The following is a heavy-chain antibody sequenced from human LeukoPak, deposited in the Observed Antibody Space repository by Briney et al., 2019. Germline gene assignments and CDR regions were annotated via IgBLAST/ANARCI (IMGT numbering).Heavy chain of an antibody. Sequence: SGGSLRLSCAASGFTFSSYWMSWVRQAPGKGLEWVANIKQDGSEKYYVDSVKGRFTISRDNAKNSLYLQMNSLRAEDTAVYYCATLHVDYYGSGSYDDVFDIWGQGTMVTVSS. CDR2: IKQDGSEK. CDR1: GFTFSSYW. V-gene: IGHV3-7*01. D-gene: IGHD3-10*01. J-gene: IGHJ3*02. CDR3: ATLHVDYYGSGSYDDVFDI.